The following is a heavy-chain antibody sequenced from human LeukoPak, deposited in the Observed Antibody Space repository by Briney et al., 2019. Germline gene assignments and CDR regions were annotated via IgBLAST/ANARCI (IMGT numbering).Heavy chain of an antibody. D-gene: IGHD6-13*01. CDR1: GGSISSYY. Sequence: SETLSLTCTVSGGSISSYYWSWIRQPPGKGLEWIGYIYYSGSTNYNPSLKSRVTISVDTSKNQFSLKLSSVTAADTAVYYCARANPGISSSWSYYFDYWGQGILVTVSS. CDR3: ARANPGISSSWSYYFDY. V-gene: IGHV4-59*01. CDR2: IYYSGST. J-gene: IGHJ4*02.